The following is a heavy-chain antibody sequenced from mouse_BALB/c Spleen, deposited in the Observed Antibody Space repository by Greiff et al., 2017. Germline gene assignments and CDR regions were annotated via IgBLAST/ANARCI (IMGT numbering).Heavy chain of an antibody. D-gene: IGHD1-2*01. CDR3: ARDEELLRPQGLFAY. Sequence: EVMLVESGGGLVQPGGSLKLSCAASGFTFSSYTMSWVRQTPEKRLEWVAYISNGGGSTYYPDTVKGRFTISRDNAKNNLYLQMSSLKSEDTAMYYCARDEELLRPQGLFAYWGQGTLVTVSA. CDR1: GFTFSSYT. V-gene: IGHV5-12-2*01. J-gene: IGHJ3*01. CDR2: ISNGGGST.